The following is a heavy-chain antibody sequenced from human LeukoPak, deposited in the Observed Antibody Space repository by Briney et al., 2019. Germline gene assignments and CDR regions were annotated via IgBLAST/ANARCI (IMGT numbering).Heavy chain of an antibody. V-gene: IGHV1-46*01. CDR3: ARPPNYGGYDSCFDY. J-gene: IGHJ4*02. CDR2: INPSDGST. D-gene: IGHD5-12*01. Sequence: ASVKVSCKASGYTFTSYYMHWVRHAPGQGLEWMGIINPSDGSTSYAQKFQGRDTMTRGTSTSTVYMQLSRLRSDDTAVYYCARPPNYGGYDSCFDYWGQGTLVTVSS. CDR1: GYTFTSYY.